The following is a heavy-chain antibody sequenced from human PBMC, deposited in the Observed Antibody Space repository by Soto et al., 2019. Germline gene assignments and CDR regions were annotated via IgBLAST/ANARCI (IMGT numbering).Heavy chain of an antibody. Sequence: QVQLVESGGGVVQPGRSLRLSCAASGFSVSAYTVHWVRQAPGKGLEWVAVISSDGNHKYYTDSVKGRFAISRDTSTNTVCLQMNSLGPEDTAVSYCERCEQPLFEYWGQGPLVTVSS. D-gene: IGHD1-1*01. CDR3: ERCEQPLFEY. CDR1: GFSVSAYT. J-gene: IGHJ4*02. CDR2: ISSDGNHK. V-gene: IGHV3-30*09.